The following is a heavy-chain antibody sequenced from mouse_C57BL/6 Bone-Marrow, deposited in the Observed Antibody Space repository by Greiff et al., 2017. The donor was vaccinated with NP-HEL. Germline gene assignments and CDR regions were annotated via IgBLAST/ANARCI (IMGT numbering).Heavy chain of an antibody. CDR3: ASEGGLRRRTYAMDY. J-gene: IGHJ4*01. Sequence: VESEGGLVQPGSSMKLPCPTPGFTFSDYYLAWFRQVPEKGLDWVANIYFDVSSTNYLDPLKSRFIIPRDHAKNILYLQMSSLKSEDTATYYCASEGGLRRRTYAMDYWGQGTSVTVSS. CDR1: GFTFSDYY. D-gene: IGHD2-4*01. V-gene: IGHV5-16*01. CDR2: IYFDVSST.